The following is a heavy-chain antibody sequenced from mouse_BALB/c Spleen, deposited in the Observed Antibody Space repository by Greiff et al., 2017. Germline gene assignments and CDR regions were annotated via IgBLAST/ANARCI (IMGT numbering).Heavy chain of an antibody. D-gene: IGHD1-1*01. J-gene: IGHJ2*01. V-gene: IGHV1-9*01. Sequence: VQLQQSGAELMKPGASVKISCKATGYTFSSYWIEWVKQRPGHGLEWIGEILPGSGSTNYNEKFKGKATFTADTSSNTAYMQLSSLTSEDSAVYYCARSDYYGSRNYFDYWGQGTTLTVSS. CDR2: ILPGSGST. CDR3: ARSDYYGSRNYFDY. CDR1: GYTFSSYW.